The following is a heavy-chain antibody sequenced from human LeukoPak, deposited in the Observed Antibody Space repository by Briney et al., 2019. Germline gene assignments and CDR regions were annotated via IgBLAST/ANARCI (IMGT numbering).Heavy chain of an antibody. CDR2: IYHSGST. Sequence: PSETLSLTCAVSGGSISSSNWWSWVRRPPGKGLEWIGEIYHSGSTNYNPSLKSRVTISVDKSKNQFSLKLSSVTAADTAVYYCARGMGDSSSWYPFDYWGQGTLVTVSS. CDR1: GGSISSSNW. CDR3: ARGMGDSSSWYPFDY. D-gene: IGHD6-13*01. J-gene: IGHJ4*02. V-gene: IGHV4-4*02.